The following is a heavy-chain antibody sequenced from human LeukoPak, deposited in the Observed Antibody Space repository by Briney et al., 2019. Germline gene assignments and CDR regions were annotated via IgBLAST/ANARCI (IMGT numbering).Heavy chain of an antibody. CDR1: GGTFSSYT. Sequence: VASVKVSCKASGGTFSSYTISWVRQAPGQGLEWMGRIIPNLGIANYAQKFQGRVTITADKSTSTAYMELSSPRSEDTAVYYCARTGGYCSGGSCYPNYGMDVWGQGTTVTVSS. D-gene: IGHD2-15*01. CDR3: ARTGGYCSGGSCYPNYGMDV. V-gene: IGHV1-69*02. CDR2: IIPNLGIA. J-gene: IGHJ6*02.